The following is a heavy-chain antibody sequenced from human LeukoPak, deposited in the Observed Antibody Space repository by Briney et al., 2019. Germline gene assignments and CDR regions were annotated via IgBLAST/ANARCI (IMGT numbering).Heavy chain of an antibody. CDR3: ATTRGYCSGGSCYRAAEYFQH. Sequence: GGSLRLSCAASGFTFDDYAMHWVRQAPGKGLEWVSGISWNSGSIGYADSVKGRFTISRDNAKNSLYLQMNSLRAEDTALYYCATTRGYCSGGSCYRAAEYFQHWGQGTLVTVSS. J-gene: IGHJ1*01. V-gene: IGHV3-9*01. CDR2: ISWNSGSI. D-gene: IGHD2-15*01. CDR1: GFTFDDYA.